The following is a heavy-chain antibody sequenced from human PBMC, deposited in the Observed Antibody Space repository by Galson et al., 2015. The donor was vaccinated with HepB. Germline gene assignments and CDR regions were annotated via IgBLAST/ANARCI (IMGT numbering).Heavy chain of an antibody. CDR2: ISCDGSKK. Sequence: SLRLSCAASGFTFSSYAMHWVRQAPGKGLEWVAVISCDGSKKYYADSVKGRFTISRDNSKNTLYLLMNSLRAEDTAVYYCPRELGVATINYYCGMDVWGQGTTVTVSS. CDR1: GFTFSSYA. V-gene: IGHV3-30*04. CDR3: PRELGVATINYYCGMDV. D-gene: IGHD5-12*01. J-gene: IGHJ6*02.